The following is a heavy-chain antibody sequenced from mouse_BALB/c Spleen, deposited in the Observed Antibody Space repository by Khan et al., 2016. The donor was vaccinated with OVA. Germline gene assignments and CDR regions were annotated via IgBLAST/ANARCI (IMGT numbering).Heavy chain of an antibody. D-gene: IGHD1-1*02. CDR3: ASGGDWYFDF. V-gene: IGHV9-3-1*01. CDR1: GYTFTNYG. Sequence: QIQLVQSGPELKKPGETVKISCKASGYTFTNYGMNWVKQAPGKGLKWMGWINTYTGEPTYADDFKGRFAFSLDTSASTAYLQINNLKNEDTATYFCASGGDWYFDFWGAGTTVTVSS. J-gene: IGHJ1*01. CDR2: INTYTGEP.